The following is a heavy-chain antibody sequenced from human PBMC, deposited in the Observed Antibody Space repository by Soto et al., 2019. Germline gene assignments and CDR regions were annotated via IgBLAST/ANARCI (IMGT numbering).Heavy chain of an antibody. Sequence: QVQLVQSGAEVKKPGSSVKVSCKASGGSLSNYGISWVRQAPGQGLEWMGAIIPVFGTPNYAQKFQDRVTINAXXSTTTVYMEVRSLTSEDTAVYYCARGDATKIVVTTYYAMDVWGQGTTVTVSS. V-gene: IGHV1-69*12. J-gene: IGHJ6*02. D-gene: IGHD3-22*01. CDR2: IIPVFGTP. CDR1: GGSLSNYG. CDR3: ARGDATKIVVTTYYAMDV.